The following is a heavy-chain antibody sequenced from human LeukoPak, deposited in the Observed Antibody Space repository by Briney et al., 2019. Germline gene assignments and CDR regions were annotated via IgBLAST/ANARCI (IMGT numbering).Heavy chain of an antibody. V-gene: IGHV4-39*01. J-gene: IGHJ4*02. D-gene: IGHD3-22*01. CDR2: IYYSGST. CDR1: GDSISSSSYY. Sequence: SEILSLTCTVSGDSISSSSYYWGWIRQPPGKGLEWIGSIYYSGSTYYNPSLKSRVTISVDTSKNQFSLKLSSVTAADTAVYYCARHTDSSGYYPYYFDYWGQGTLVTVSS. CDR3: ARHTDSSGYYPYYFDY.